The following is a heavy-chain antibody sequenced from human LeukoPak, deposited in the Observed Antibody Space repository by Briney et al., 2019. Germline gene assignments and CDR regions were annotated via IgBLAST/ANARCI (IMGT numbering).Heavy chain of an antibody. V-gene: IGHV3-73*01. CDR2: IRSKANSYAT. CDR3: TSRGGNAQTAFDY. Sequence: GRSLRLSCAASGVTFNGSAMHWVRQASGKGLEWVGRIRSKANSYATAYPASVKGRFTISRDESKNTAYLQMNSLKTEDTAVYYCTSRGGNAQTAFDYWGQGTLVTVSS. CDR1: GVTFNGSA. D-gene: IGHD4-23*01. J-gene: IGHJ4*02.